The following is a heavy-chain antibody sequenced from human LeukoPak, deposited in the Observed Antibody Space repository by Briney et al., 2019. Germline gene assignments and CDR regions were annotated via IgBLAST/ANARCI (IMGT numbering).Heavy chain of an antibody. J-gene: IGHJ4*02. CDR2: FYSGGST. Sequence: PGGSLRLSCAASGFTVSSNYMSWVRQAPGKGLEWVSVFYSGGSTYYADSVEGRFTISRDNSKNTLYLQMNSLRAEDTAVYYCARDSSSGWYHDYWGQGTLVTVSS. V-gene: IGHV3-53*01. CDR1: GFTVSSNY. CDR3: ARDSSSGWYHDY. D-gene: IGHD6-19*01.